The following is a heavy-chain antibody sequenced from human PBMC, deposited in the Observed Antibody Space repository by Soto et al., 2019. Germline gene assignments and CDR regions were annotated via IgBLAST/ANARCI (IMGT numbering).Heavy chain of an antibody. CDR3: ARDSRYCSGGSCYWFAFDI. CDR1: GFTFSIYS. CDR2: ISSSSSTI. J-gene: IGHJ3*02. Sequence: LRLSCAASGFTFSIYSMNWVRQAPGKGLEWVSYISSSSSTIYYADSVKGRFTISRDNAKNSLYLQMNSLRAEDTAVYYCARDSRYCSGGSCYWFAFDIWGQGTMVTVSS. V-gene: IGHV3-48*01. D-gene: IGHD2-15*01.